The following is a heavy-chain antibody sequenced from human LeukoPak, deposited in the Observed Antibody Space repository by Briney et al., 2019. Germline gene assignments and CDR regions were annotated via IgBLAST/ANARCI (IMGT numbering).Heavy chain of an antibody. CDR1: GFTFSNYW. D-gene: IGHD3-22*01. J-gene: IGHJ4*02. CDR3: ATDSDRRSDY. V-gene: IGHV3-74*01. Sequence: GGSLRLSCAASGFTFSNYWIHWVRQAPGKGLVWVSRTTNDGSITNYADSVKGRFTISRDNAKNTLYLQMNSLRAEDTAVYYCATDSDRRSDYWGQGTLVTVSS. CDR2: TTNDGSIT.